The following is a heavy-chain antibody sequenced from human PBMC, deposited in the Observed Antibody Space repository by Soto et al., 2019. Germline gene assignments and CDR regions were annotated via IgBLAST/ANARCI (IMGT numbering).Heavy chain of an antibody. V-gene: IGHV3-30-3*01. D-gene: IGHD2-15*01. CDR1: GFTFSSYA. J-gene: IGHJ6*02. CDR3: ARGVKCSGGSCYLSRMDV. CDR2: ISYDGSNK. Sequence: QVQLVESGGGVVQPGRSLRLSCAASGFTFSSYAMHWVRQAPGKGLEWVAVISYDGSNKYYADSVKGRFTISRDNSKNTLYLQMNSLRAEDTAVYYCARGVKCSGGSCYLSRMDVWGQGTTVTVSS.